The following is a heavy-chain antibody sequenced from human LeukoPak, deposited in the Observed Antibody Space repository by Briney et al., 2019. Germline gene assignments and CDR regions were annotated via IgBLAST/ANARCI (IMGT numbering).Heavy chain of an antibody. CDR1: GGSLSGYY. J-gene: IGHJ4*02. Sequence: SETLSLTCAVYGGSLSGYYWSWIRQPPGKGLEWIGEINHSGSTNYNPSLKSRVTISVDTSKNQFSLKLSSVTAADSAVYYCARGGPSIAAPLYWGQGTLVTVSS. CDR2: INHSGST. V-gene: IGHV4-34*01. CDR3: ARGGPSIAAPLY. D-gene: IGHD6-6*01.